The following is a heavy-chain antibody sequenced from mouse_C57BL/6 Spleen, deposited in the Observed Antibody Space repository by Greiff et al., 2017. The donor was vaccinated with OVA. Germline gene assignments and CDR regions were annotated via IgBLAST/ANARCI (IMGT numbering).Heavy chain of an antibody. V-gene: IGHV1-55*01. D-gene: IGHD1-1*01. J-gene: IGHJ2*01. CDR2: FYPGSGSI. Sequence: VQLQQSGAELVKPGASVKMSCKASGYTFTSYWITWVKQRSGQGLEWIGDFYPGSGSINYNEKFKSKATLTVDKSSSTAYMQLSRLTSEDSAVYYCASWYYGSSDYWGQGTTLTVSS. CDR3: ASWYYGSSDY. CDR1: GYTFTSYW.